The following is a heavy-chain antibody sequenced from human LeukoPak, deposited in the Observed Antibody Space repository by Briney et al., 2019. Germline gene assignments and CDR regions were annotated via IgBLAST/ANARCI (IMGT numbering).Heavy chain of an antibody. D-gene: IGHD6-19*01. CDR1: GFSFSDYY. Sequence: PGGSLRLSCAASGFSFSDYYMSWIRQAPGKGLEWVSYISGSSSDTNYADSVKGRFTISRDNAKKSLYLQMNSLRAEDTAVYYCARAGSVWYTRFDYWGQGSLVTVSS. CDR3: ARAGSVWYTRFDY. CDR2: ISGSSSDT. J-gene: IGHJ4*02. V-gene: IGHV3-11*05.